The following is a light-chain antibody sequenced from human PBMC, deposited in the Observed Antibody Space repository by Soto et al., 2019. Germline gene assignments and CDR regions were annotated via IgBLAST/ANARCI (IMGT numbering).Light chain of an antibody. CDR2: AAA. CDR1: QGIGSN. Sequence: DIQLTQSPSFLSASVGDRVTITCRASQGIGSNLAWYQQKPGKAPKLLIYAAATLEGGVPSRFSGSGSGTEFTLTISTLQPEDVATYYCQQLNTDLLTFGGGTKVEI. J-gene: IGKJ4*01. CDR3: QQLNTDLLT. V-gene: IGKV1-9*01.